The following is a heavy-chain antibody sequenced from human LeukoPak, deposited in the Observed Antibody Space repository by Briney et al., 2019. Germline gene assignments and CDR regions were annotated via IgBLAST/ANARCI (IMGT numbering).Heavy chain of an antibody. J-gene: IGHJ6*02. Sequence: SETLSLTCTVSGGSISSYYWSWIRQPPGKGLEWIGYIYYSGSTNYNPSLKSRVTISVDTSKNQFSLKLSSVTAADTAVYFCARDHITYSMDVWGPGTTVVVS. D-gene: IGHD1-14*01. V-gene: IGHV4-59*12. CDR2: IYYSGST. CDR3: ARDHITYSMDV. CDR1: GGSISSYY.